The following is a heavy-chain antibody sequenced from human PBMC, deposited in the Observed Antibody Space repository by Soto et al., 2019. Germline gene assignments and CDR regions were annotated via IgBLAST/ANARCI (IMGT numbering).Heavy chain of an antibody. CDR3: ARSDDYDILTGYKEYFQH. CDR2: ISSSSSYI. V-gene: IGHV3-21*01. D-gene: IGHD3-9*01. J-gene: IGHJ1*01. Sequence: GGSLRLSCAASGFTFSSYSMNWVRQAPGKGLEWVSSISSSSSYIYYADSVKGRFTISRDNAKNSLYLQMNSLRAEDTAVYYCARSDDYDILTGYKEYFQHWGQGTLVTVSS. CDR1: GFTFSSYS.